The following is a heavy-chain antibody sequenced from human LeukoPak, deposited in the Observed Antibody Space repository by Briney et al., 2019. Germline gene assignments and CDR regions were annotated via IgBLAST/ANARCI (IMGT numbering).Heavy chain of an antibody. J-gene: IGHJ4*02. Sequence: GGSLRLSYAASGFTFSSYEMNWVRQAPGKGLAGVSYISSSCSTIYYQDSVKGRFTISRDNVRSSLYLQMDRLRGEGTAVYYCARDGRKWLVPFEYWGQGTMVTVSS. CDR3: ARDGRKWLVPFEY. CDR1: GFTFSSYE. CDR2: ISSSCSTI. V-gene: IGHV3-48*03. D-gene: IGHD6-19*01.